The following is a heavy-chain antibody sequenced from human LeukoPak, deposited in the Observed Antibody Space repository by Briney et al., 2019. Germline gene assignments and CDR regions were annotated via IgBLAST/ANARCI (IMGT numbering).Heavy chain of an antibody. D-gene: IGHD2-21*01. J-gene: IGHJ3*02. CDR2: IYTSGST. CDR3: ARGDIVVVSDAFDI. Sequence: SETLSLTCTVSGGSISSYYWSWIRQPAGKGLEWIGRIYTSGSTNYNPSLKSRVTMSVDMSKNQFSLKLSSVTAADTAVYYCARGDIVVVSDAFDIWGQGTMVTVSS. CDR1: GGSISSYY. V-gene: IGHV4-4*07.